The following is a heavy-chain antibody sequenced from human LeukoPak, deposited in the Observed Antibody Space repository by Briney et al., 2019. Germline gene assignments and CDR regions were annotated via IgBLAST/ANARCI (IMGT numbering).Heavy chain of an antibody. D-gene: IGHD3-22*01. V-gene: IGHV1-69*01. CDR2: IIPIFGTA. CDR3: ARLAEDSSGYSHPPRYYYYMDV. Sequence: ASVKVSCKASGGTFSSYAISWVRQAPGQGLEWMGGIIPIFGTANYAQKFQGRVTITADESTSTAYMELSSLRSEDTAVYYCARLAEDSSGYSHPPRYYYYMDVWGKGTTVTVSS. CDR1: GGTFSSYA. J-gene: IGHJ6*03.